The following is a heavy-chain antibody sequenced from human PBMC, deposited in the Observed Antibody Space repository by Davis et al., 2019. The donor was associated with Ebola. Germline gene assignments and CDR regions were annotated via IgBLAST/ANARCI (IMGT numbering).Heavy chain of an antibody. V-gene: IGHV3-30*18. CDR3: AKDPVPFRDIVLMVYAPD. D-gene: IGHD2-8*01. CDR2: ISYDGSNK. Sequence: GESLKISCAASGFTFSSYGMHWVRQAPGKGLEWVAVISYDGSNKYYADSVKGRFTISRDNSKNTLYLQMNSLRAEDTAVYYCAKDPVPFRDIVLMVYAPDWGQGTLVTVSS. J-gene: IGHJ4*02. CDR1: GFTFSSYG.